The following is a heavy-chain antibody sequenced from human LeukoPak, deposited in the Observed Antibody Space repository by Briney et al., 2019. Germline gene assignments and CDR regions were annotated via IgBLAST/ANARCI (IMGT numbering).Heavy chain of an antibody. J-gene: IGHJ4*02. D-gene: IGHD4-17*01. CDR2: IRKKGYGETT. CDR3: SRGLHDYGDSNYYFDQ. Sequence: GGSLRLSCTASGFSCGDDSWSGFRQAPGRGLEFVSFIRKKGYGETTDYAASVRGRFTISRDDAKSTAYLQMNSLEIEDTALYYCSRGLHDYGDSNYYFDQWGRGTQVTVSS. CDR1: GFSCGDDS. V-gene: IGHV3-49*03.